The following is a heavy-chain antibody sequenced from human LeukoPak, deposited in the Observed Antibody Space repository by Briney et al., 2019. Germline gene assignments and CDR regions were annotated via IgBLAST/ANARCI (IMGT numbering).Heavy chain of an antibody. CDR2: INQYGSER. D-gene: IGHD4-17*01. CDR1: GFAFGSDW. V-gene: IGHV3-7*03. Sequence: GGSLRLSCVASGFAFGSDWMGWVRQPPGGGLEWVTYINQYGSERYYGDAVNGRFTIYRDNSKNTLYPQMNSLRADDTALYHCAKDYTTMTRGFDYWGQGTLVTVSA. J-gene: IGHJ4*02. CDR3: AKDYTTMTRGFDY.